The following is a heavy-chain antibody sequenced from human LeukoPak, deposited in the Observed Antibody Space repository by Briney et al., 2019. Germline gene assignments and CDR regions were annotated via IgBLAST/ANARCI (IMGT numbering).Heavy chain of an antibody. D-gene: IGHD3-9*01. V-gene: IGHV3-21*04. CDR1: GFISISYT. Sequence: GGSLRLSCAASGFISISYTMNWVRQAPGKGLEWVSSISSSSSYIYYADSVKGRFTISRDNSKNTLYLQMNSLRAEDTAVYYCAKQKNVLRYFDWLPGAWGQGTLVTVSS. CDR2: ISSSSSYI. J-gene: IGHJ5*02. CDR3: AKQKNVLRYFDWLPGA.